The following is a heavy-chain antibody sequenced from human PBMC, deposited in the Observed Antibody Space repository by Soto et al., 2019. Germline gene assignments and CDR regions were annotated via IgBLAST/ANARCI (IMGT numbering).Heavy chain of an antibody. CDR1: GGSVSSGGYY. V-gene: IGHV4-61*08. CDR2: IYYSGST. Sequence: PSETLSLTCTGSGGSVSSGGYYWICLRQRQGKGREGIGYIYYSGSTNYNPPLNSRVTISVDTSKNQFSLMLSSVTAADTAVYYCARDCGSCYDSSDVDYWGQGTLVNV. J-gene: IGHJ4*02. CDR3: ARDCGSCYDSSDVDY. D-gene: IGHD3-22*01.